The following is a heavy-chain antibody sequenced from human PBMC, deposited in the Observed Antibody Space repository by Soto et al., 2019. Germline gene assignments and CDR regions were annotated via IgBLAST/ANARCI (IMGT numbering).Heavy chain of an antibody. Sequence: QVQLVESGGGVVQPGWSLRLSCAVSGFIFKNYALNWVRQAPGKGLEWVASITRDGYNKYYADSVKGRFIISRDNSKNTLSLQMTALRVEDSSVYYCTKSSGGSSSVGMDYWGPGTLVTVSS. J-gene: IGHJ4*02. V-gene: IGHV3-30*04. CDR1: GFIFKNYA. D-gene: IGHD6-6*01. CDR2: ITRDGYNK. CDR3: TKSSGGSSSVGMDY.